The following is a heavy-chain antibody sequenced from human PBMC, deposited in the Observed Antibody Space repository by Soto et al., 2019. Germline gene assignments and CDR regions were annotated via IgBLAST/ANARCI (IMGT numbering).Heavy chain of an antibody. V-gene: IGHV4-59*01. D-gene: IGHD1-26*01. Sequence: SETLSLTCTVSGGSISSYYWSWIRQPPGKGLEWIGYSYYSGSTNYNPSLKSRVTISVDTSRNQFSLKLSSVTAADTAVYYCARGTILSGSYLFDYWGQGTLVTVSS. CDR1: GGSISSYY. CDR2: SYYSGST. J-gene: IGHJ4*02. CDR3: ARGTILSGSYLFDY.